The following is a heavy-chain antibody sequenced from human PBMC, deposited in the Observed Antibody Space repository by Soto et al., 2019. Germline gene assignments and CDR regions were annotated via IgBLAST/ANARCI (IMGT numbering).Heavy chain of an antibody. D-gene: IGHD3-3*01. Sequence: ASVKVSCKASGYTFTSYDINWVRQATGQGLEWMGWMNPNSGNTGYAQKFQGRVTMTRNTSISTAYMELSSLRSEDTAVYYCASGRRHVWSGYYYYYYYMDVWGKGTTVTVSS. J-gene: IGHJ6*03. CDR3: ASGRRHVWSGYYYYYYYMDV. CDR1: GYTFTSYD. CDR2: MNPNSGNT. V-gene: IGHV1-8*01.